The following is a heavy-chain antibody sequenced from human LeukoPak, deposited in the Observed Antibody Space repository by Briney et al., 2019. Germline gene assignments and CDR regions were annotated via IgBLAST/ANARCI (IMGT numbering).Heavy chain of an antibody. CDR2: IYYSGST. CDR1: GGSISSSSYY. Sequence: PSETLSLTCTVSGGSISSSSYYWGWIRQPPGKGLEWIGSIYYSGSTYYNPSLKSRVTISVDTSKNQFSLKLSSVTAADTAVYYCARHPFSTPFDYWGRGTLVTVSS. V-gene: IGHV4-39*01. CDR3: ARHPFSTPFDY. D-gene: IGHD2/OR15-2a*01. J-gene: IGHJ4*02.